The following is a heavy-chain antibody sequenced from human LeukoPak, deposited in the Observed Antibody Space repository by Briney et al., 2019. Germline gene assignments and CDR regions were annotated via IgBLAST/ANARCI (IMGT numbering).Heavy chain of an antibody. Sequence: PSETLSLTCAVYGGSFSGYYWGWIRQPPGKGLEWIGEINHSGSTNYNPSLKSRVTISVDTSKNQFSLKLSSVTAADTAVYYCARGYSSGWDRRGWFDPWAREPWSPSPQ. V-gene: IGHV4-34*01. CDR3: ARGYSSGWDRRGWFDP. CDR2: INHSGST. D-gene: IGHD6-19*01. J-gene: IGHJ5*02. CDR1: GGSFSGYY.